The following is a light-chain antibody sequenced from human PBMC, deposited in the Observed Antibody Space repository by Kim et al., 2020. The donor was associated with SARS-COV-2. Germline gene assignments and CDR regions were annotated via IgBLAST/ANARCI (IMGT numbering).Light chain of an antibody. Sequence: SVSPGQTASITCSADKLGDKYVCWYQQRPGQSPVLVISQDTKRPSGIPGRFSGSNSGNTATLTISGTQAMDEADYYCQAWDSSTWVFGGGTQLTVL. CDR2: QDT. CDR3: QAWDSSTWV. J-gene: IGLJ3*02. CDR1: KLGDKY. V-gene: IGLV3-1*01.